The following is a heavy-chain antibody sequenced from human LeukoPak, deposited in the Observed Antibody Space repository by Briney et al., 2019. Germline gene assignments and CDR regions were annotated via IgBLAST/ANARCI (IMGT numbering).Heavy chain of an antibody. CDR2: IYPGDSDT. D-gene: IGHD3-10*01. CDR1: GYSFSSCW. CDR3: ARRRSSTLIDY. V-gene: IGHV5-51*01. Sequence: KPGEPLKISCKGSGYSFSSCWIAWVRQMPGKGLEWMGIIYPGDSDTTYSPSFQGQVTISADKSISTAYLQWNSLKASDTAMYFCARRRSSTLIDYWGQGTLVTVSS. J-gene: IGHJ4*02.